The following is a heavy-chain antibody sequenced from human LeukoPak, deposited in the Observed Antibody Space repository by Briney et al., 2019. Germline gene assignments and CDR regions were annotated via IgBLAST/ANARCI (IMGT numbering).Heavy chain of an antibody. D-gene: IGHD1-26*01. CDR1: GYTFTSYG. Sequence: GASVKVSCKGSGYTFTSYGISWVRQAPGQGLEWMGWISAYNGNTNNAQKFQGRVTMTTDTSTSTAYMELRSLRSDDTAVYYCARVPVGATRSPGAIFDYWGQGTLVTVSS. CDR3: ARVPVGATRSPGAIFDY. CDR2: ISAYNGNT. J-gene: IGHJ4*02. V-gene: IGHV1-18*01.